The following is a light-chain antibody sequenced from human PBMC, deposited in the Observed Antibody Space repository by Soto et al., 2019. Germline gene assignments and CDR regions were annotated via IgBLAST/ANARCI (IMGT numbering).Light chain of an antibody. CDR2: ATS. J-gene: IGKJ4*01. CDR3: QKYNTGPLT. Sequence: DVQMTQSPSSLSAFVGDRVTITCRASQGIAPYLAWFQQKPGKVPKLLIYATSTFQSGVPSRISGSGSGTDFTLTISSLQPGDVATSYCQKYNTGPLTFGGGTKVEIK. V-gene: IGKV1-27*01. CDR1: QGIAPY.